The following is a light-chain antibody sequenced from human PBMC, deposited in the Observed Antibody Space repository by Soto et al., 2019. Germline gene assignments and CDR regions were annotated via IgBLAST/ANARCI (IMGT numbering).Light chain of an antibody. V-gene: IGLV2-14*01. CDR1: SSDVGAYNH. J-gene: IGLJ1*01. CDR3: SSYTTNETLV. Sequence: QSALTQPASVSGSPGQSITISCTGTSSDVGAYNHVSWYQHHPGKAPKLMIYEVSNWPSGVSDRFSGSKSGNAASLSISGLQAEDEADYYCSSYTTNETLVFGTGTKLTVL. CDR2: EVS.